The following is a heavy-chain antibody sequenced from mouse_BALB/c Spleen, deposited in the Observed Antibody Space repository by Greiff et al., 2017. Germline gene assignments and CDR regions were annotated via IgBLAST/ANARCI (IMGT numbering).Heavy chain of an antibody. J-gene: IGHJ4*01. CDR3: ARLYGNGAMDY. CDR1: GFSLTSYG. D-gene: IGHD2-1*01. V-gene: IGHV2-2*02. CDR2: IWSGGST. Sequence: VQLQESGPGLVQPSQSLSITCTVSGFSLTSYGVHWVRQSPGKGLEWLGVIWSGGSTDYNAAFISRLSISKDNSKSQVFFKMNSLQANDTAIYYCARLYGNGAMDYWGQGTSVTVAS.